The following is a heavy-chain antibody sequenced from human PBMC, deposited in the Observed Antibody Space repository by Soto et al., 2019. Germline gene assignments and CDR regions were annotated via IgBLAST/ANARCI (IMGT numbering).Heavy chain of an antibody. Sequence: QVQLQESGPGLVKPSQTLSLTCTVSGGSISSGYYWSWIRQHPGKDLEWIGYIYYSGNTKYNPSLKSRVTISVDTSKNQFSLKRSSVTAADTAVYYCARGFGEVSAFDIWGQGTMVTVSS. CDR1: GGSISSGYY. CDR3: ARGFGEVSAFDI. J-gene: IGHJ3*02. CDR2: IYYSGNT. V-gene: IGHV4-31*03. D-gene: IGHD3-10*01.